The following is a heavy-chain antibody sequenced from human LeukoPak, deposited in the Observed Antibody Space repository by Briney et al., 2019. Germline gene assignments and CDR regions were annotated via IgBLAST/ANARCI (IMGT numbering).Heavy chain of an antibody. CDR1: GFTFNSYE. CDR2: ISTSGSTR. CDR3: ARGDGGYYYGMDV. D-gene: IGHD4-23*01. V-gene: IGHV3-48*03. J-gene: IGHJ6*04. Sequence: GGSLRLSCAASGFTFNSYEMNWVRQAPGKGLEWISYISTSGSTRYYADSVKGRFTISRDNTENSLYLQMNSLRAEDTAVYYCARGDGGYYYGMDVGGKGTTVSVSS.